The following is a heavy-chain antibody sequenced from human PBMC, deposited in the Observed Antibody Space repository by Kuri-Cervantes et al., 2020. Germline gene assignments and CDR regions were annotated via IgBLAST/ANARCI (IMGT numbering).Heavy chain of an antibody. CDR2: ISYDGSNK. J-gene: IGHJ6*02. CDR3: AKASELPEYYGMDV. CDR1: GFTFSSYG. Sequence: GGSLRLSCAASGFTFSSYGMHWVRQAPGKGLEWVAVISYDGSNKYYADSVEGRFTISRDNSKNTLYLQMNSLRAEDTAVYYCAKASELPEYYGMDVWGQGTTVTVSS. V-gene: IGHV3-30*18. D-gene: IGHD1-26*01.